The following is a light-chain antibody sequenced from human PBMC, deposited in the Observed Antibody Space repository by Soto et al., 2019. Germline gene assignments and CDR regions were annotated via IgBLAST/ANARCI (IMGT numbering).Light chain of an antibody. CDR2: GAS. CDR3: HQYSNWPPWA. V-gene: IGKV3-20*01. Sequence: DIVLAPNPGTLSLSPGERATLSCRASQSVTNSFLAWYQQKPGQAPRLLIYGASRRATGIPDRFSGSGSGTEFTLTIGSLQSEDFAVYYCHQYSNWPPWAFGQGTKVDIK. CDR1: QSVTNSF. J-gene: IGKJ1*01.